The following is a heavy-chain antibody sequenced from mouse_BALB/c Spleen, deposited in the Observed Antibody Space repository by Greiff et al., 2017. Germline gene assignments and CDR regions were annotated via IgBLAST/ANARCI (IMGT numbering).Heavy chain of an antibody. V-gene: IGHV1-15*01. CDR1: GYTFTDYE. CDR3: TRTYSFDY. D-gene: IGHD2-10*01. J-gene: IGHJ2*01. CDR2: IDPETGGT. Sequence: VQLVESGAELVRPGASVTLSCKASGYTFTDYEMHWVKQTPVHGLEWIGAIDPETGGTAYNQKFKGKATLTADKSSSTAYMELRSLTSEDSAVYYCTRTYSFDYWGQGTTLTVSS.